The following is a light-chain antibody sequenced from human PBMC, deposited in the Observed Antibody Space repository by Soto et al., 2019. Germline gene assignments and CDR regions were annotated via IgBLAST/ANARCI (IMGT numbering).Light chain of an antibody. CDR1: SGDFFGYSY. CDR3: SSYTSTNSVDR. J-gene: IGLJ1*01. Sequence: QSALTQPASVSGSPGQSVTISCTGTSGDFFGYSYVSWYQQHPGKAPKVIIYEVSNRPSGVSNHFSASKSDNMASPTISGLQAEDGADYFCSSYTSTNSVDRFGTGTKVTVL. V-gene: IGLV2-14*01. CDR2: EVS.